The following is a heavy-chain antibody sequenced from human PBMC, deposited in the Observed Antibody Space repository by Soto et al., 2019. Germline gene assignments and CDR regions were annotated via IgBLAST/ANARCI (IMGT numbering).Heavy chain of an antibody. J-gene: IGHJ6*02. CDR2: IYHSGST. Sequence: QLQLQESGSGLVKPSQTLSLTCAVSGGSISSGGYSWSWIRQPPGKGLEWIGYIYHSGSTYYNPSLQSRVTISVDRSKNQFSLKLSSVTAADTAVYYCARGGQKWLRFAPSSKYYGMDVWGQGTTVTVSS. CDR1: GGSISSGGYS. V-gene: IGHV4-30-2*01. D-gene: IGHD5-12*01. CDR3: ARGGQKWLRFAPSSKYYGMDV.